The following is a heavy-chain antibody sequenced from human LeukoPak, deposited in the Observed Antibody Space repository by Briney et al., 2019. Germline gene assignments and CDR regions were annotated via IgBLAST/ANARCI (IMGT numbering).Heavy chain of an antibody. J-gene: IGHJ3*02. V-gene: IGHV3-64*01. D-gene: IGHD1-26*01. CDR3: SCVSGWEDFEI. Sequence: PGGSLRLSCAASGFTFSSYAMHWVRQAPGKGLEYVSAISSNGGSTYYANSVKGRFTISRDNSKNTLYLQMGSLRAEDMAVYYCSCVSGWEDFEIWGQGTMVT. CDR1: GFTFSSYA. CDR2: ISSNGGST.